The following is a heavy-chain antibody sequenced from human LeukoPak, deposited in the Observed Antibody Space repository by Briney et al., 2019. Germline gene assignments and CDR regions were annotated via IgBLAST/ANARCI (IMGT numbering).Heavy chain of an antibody. J-gene: IGHJ3*02. V-gene: IGHV4-39*07. D-gene: IGHD1-26*01. Sequence: SETLSLTCTVSGGSISSYYWSWIRQPPGKGLEWIGSIYYSGSTYYNPSLKSRVTISVDTSKNQFSLKLSSVTAADTAVYYCARGPWIGSYKEGDAFDIWGQGTMVTVSS. CDR1: GGSISSYY. CDR2: IYYSGST. CDR3: ARGPWIGSYKEGDAFDI.